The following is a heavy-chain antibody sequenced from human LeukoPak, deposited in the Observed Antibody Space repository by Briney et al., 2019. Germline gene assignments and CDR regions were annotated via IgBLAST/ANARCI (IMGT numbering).Heavy chain of an antibody. CDR2: ISYDGSNK. J-gene: IGHJ4*02. CDR3: ARTLSSSWSFDY. V-gene: IGHV3-30*03. Sequence: PGGSLRLSCAASGFTFSSYGMHWVRQAPGKGLEWVAVISYDGSNKYYADSVKGRFTISRDNSKNTLYLQMNSLRSDDTAVYYCARTLSSSWSFDYWGQGTLVTVSS. D-gene: IGHD6-13*01. CDR1: GFTFSSYG.